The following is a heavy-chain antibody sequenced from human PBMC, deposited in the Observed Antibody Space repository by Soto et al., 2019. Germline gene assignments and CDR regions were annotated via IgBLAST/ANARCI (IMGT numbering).Heavy chain of an antibody. CDR3: ARDDNCSGGSCYFDY. D-gene: IGHD2-15*01. CDR1: GGSISSYY. J-gene: IGHJ4*02. CDR2: IYTSGST. V-gene: IGHV4-4*07. Sequence: SETLSLTCTVSGGSISSYYWSWIRQPGGKGLEWIGRIYTSGSTNYNPSLKSRVTMSVDTSKNQFSLKLSSVTAADTAVYYCARDDNCSGGSCYFDYWGQGTLVTVSS.